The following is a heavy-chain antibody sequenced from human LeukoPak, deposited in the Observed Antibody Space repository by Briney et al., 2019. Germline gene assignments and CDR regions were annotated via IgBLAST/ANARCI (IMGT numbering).Heavy chain of an antibody. Sequence: APVKVSCKASGYTFTGYYMHWVRRAPGQGLEWVGRINPNSGGTNYAQKFQGRVTMTRDTSISTAYMELSRLRSDDTAVYYCARVRWDKGTAIPGGDWGQGTLVTVSS. J-gene: IGHJ4*02. CDR1: GYTFTGYY. V-gene: IGHV1-2*06. CDR3: ARVRWDKGTAIPGGD. D-gene: IGHD2-2*02. CDR2: INPNSGGT.